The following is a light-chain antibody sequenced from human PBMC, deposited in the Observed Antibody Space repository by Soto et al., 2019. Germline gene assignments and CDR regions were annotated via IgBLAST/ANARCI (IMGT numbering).Light chain of an antibody. CDR1: QGISSY. J-gene: IGKJ4*01. Sequence: IRLPQSPSSLSASVGDRVTITCRASQGISSYLAWYQQKPGKAPKLLIYAASTLQSGVPSMFSGSGSGTDFTLTISSLPPEDFATYYCEQLNSYPLTFGGGTKVEIK. CDR2: AAS. CDR3: EQLNSYPLT. V-gene: IGKV1-9*01.